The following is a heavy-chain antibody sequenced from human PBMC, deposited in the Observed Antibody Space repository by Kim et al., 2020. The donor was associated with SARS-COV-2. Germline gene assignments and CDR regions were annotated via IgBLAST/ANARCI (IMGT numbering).Heavy chain of an antibody. CDR2: IYPGDSET. D-gene: IGHD2-21*01. J-gene: IGHJ5*02. V-gene: IGHV5-51*01. Sequence: GESLKISCKGSGYMFTNYWIAWLRQMPGKGLEWMGTIYPGDSETIYRPSFQGQVTISVDKSINTAYVQWNSLKASDTALYYCAKTRDGGGYSPWGSWGQGTLVTVSS. CDR3: AKTRDGGGYSPWGS. CDR1: GYMFTNYW.